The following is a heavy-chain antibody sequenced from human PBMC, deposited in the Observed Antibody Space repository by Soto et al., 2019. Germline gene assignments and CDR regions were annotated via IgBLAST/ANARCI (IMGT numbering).Heavy chain of an antibody. V-gene: IGHV4-34*01. CDR3: ARGVEGGPSGFWSGYLDY. Sequence: AETLSLTCAVYGGSFSGYYWSWIRQPPGKGLEWIGEINHSGSTNYNPSLKSRVTISVDTSKNQFSLKLSSVTAADTAVYYCARGVEGGPSGFWSGYLDYWGQGTLVTVSS. CDR2: INHSGST. J-gene: IGHJ4*02. D-gene: IGHD3-3*01. CDR1: GGSFSGYY.